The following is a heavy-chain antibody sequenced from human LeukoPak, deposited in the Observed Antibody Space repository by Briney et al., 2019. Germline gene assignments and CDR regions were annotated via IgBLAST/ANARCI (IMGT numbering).Heavy chain of an antibody. D-gene: IGHD2-15*01. CDR3: TREREGGSCDY. V-gene: IGHV3-9*01. J-gene: IGHJ4*02. CDR2: ISWNSGSI. CDR1: GFTFDDYA. Sequence: GGSLRLSCAASGFTFDDYAMHWVRQAPGKGLEWVSGISWNSGSIGYADSVKGRFTISRDNAKNSLYLQMNSLKTEDTAVYYCTREREGGSCDYWGQGTLVTVSS.